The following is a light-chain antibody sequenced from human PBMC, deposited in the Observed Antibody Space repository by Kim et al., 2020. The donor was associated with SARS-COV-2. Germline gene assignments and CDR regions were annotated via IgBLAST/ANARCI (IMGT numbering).Light chain of an antibody. Sequence: GQRVPISCSGSSSNIGSNYVYWYQQLPGTAPKLLIYRNNQRPSGVPDRFSGSKSGTSASLAISGLRSEDEADYYCAAWDDSLSGRVFGGGTKLTVL. CDR2: RNN. CDR1: SSNIGSNY. CDR3: AAWDDSLSGRV. J-gene: IGLJ2*01. V-gene: IGLV1-47*01.